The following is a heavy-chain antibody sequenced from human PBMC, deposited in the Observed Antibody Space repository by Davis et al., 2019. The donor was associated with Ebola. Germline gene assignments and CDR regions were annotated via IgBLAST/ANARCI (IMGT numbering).Heavy chain of an antibody. CDR3: AAEGGRLFGY. J-gene: IGHJ4*02. CDR1: GFTFSSYS. V-gene: IGHV3-21*01. Sequence: PGGSLRLSCAASGFTFSSYSMNWVRQAPGKGLEWVSSISSSSSYIYYADSVKGRFTISRDNAKNSLYLQMNSLRAEDTAVYYCAAEGGRLFGYWGQGTLVTVSS. CDR2: ISSSSSYI. D-gene: IGHD2-15*01.